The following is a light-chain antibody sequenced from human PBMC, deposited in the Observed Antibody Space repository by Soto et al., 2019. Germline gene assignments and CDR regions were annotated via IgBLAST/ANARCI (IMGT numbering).Light chain of an antibody. CDR2: DAS. CDR1: HSIRDC. CDR3: QQYESYSLS. Sequence: DIQMTQSPSTLSASVGDSLTITCRASHSIRDCLAWYQQKPGKAPHLLIYDASNLESGVTSRFSGSGSGTEFTLTICSLRADDFASYYCQQYESYSLSFGGGTRVEIK. V-gene: IGKV1-5*01. J-gene: IGKJ4*01.